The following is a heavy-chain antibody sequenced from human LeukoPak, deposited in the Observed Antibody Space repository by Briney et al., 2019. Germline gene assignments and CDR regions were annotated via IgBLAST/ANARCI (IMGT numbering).Heavy chain of an antibody. Sequence: GGSLRLSCAASGFTFSSYGLSWVRQAPGKGLEWVSAICGSGGSTYYAGSVKGRFTISRDNSKNTLYLQMNSLRAEDTAMYYCAKDEVVRGLVIRFDYWGQGTLVTVSS. CDR3: AKDEVVRGLVIRFDY. CDR2: ICGSGGST. V-gene: IGHV3-23*01. CDR1: GFTFSSYG. D-gene: IGHD3-10*01. J-gene: IGHJ4*02.